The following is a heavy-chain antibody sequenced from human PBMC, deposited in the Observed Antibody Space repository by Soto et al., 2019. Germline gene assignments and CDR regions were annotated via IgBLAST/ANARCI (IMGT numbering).Heavy chain of an antibody. CDR1: GYTFTSYA. CDR2: INAGNGNT. Sequence: ASVKVSCKASGYTFTSYAMHWVRQAPGQRLEWMGWINAGNGNTKYSQEFQGRVTITRDTSASTAYMELSSLRSEDTAVYYCAREGVTYYDFWSGYYLGYWGQGTLVTVSS. CDR3: AREGVTYYDFWSGYYLGY. V-gene: IGHV1-3*01. J-gene: IGHJ4*02. D-gene: IGHD3-3*01.